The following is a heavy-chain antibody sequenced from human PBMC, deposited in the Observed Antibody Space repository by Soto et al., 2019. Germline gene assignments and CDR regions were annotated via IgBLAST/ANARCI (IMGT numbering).Heavy chain of an antibody. CDR1: GYTFTNYG. V-gene: IGHV1-18*01. D-gene: IGHD2-2*01. Sequence: QVQLVQSGPEVKNPGASLKVSCKASGYTFTNYGITWVRQAPGQGLEWMGWITASNGNANYAREIQGRLTLTRDTSTNTASMELRSLRSDDTAVYYCARGPSCSSTSCYDNFHYGLAVWGQGTMVIVSS. CDR2: ITASNGNA. J-gene: IGHJ6*02. CDR3: ARGPSCSSTSCYDNFHYGLAV.